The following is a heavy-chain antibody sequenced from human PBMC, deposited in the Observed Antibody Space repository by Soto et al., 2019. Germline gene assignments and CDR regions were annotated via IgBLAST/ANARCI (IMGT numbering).Heavy chain of an antibody. Sequence: EVQLVESGGGLEQPGRSLRLSCAASGVTFDDYAMHWVRQAPGKGLEWVAGISWNSGNIVYADSVKGRFTISRDNPKNSLYLQMNSLRAEDTALYYCAKGTTTSCFAGYDCWGQGALVTVSS. CDR3: AKGTTTSCFAGYDC. D-gene: IGHD2-2*01. V-gene: IGHV3-9*01. CDR2: ISWNSGNI. J-gene: IGHJ4*02. CDR1: GVTFDDYA.